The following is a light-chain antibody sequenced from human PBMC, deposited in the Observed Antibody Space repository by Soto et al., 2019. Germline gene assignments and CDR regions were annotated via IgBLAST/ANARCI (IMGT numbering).Light chain of an antibody. V-gene: IGLV2-8*01. CDR2: EVF. CDR1: SSDVGGYDY. Sequence: QSALTQPPSASGSPGQSVTISCTGTSSDVGGYDYVSWYQQHPGNAPKLLIYEVFKRPSGVPDRFSGSKSGNTASLTVSGLQAEDEADYYCSSYEGSNNLVFGGGTKLTVL. J-gene: IGLJ2*01. CDR3: SSYEGSNNLV.